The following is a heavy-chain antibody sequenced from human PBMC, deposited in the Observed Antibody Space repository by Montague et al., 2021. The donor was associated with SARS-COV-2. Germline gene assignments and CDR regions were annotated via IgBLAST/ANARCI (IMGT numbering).Heavy chain of an antibody. J-gene: IGHJ4*02. V-gene: IGHV4-59*02. CDR3: ARENTVTTFGGPYYIDS. CDR2: IYDSGST. Sequence: SDTLSLTCIVSGSSVRSYYWSWIRQPPGKGLEWIGYIYDSGSTNYNPSLKSRVTISVDTSKNQFSLKLSSVTAAGTAVYYCARENTVTTFGGPYYIDSWGQGTLVTVSA. D-gene: IGHD4-17*01. CDR1: GSSVRSYY.